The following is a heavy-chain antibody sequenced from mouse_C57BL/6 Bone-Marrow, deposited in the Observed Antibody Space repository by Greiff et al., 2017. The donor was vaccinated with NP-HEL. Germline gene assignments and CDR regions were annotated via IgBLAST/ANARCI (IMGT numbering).Heavy chain of an antibody. CDR2: IDPSDSYT. CDR1: GYTFTSYW. Sequence: ESGAELVMPGASVKLSCKASGYTFTSYWMHWVKQRPGQGLEWIGEIDPSDSYTNYNQKFKGKSTLTVDKSSSTAYMQLSSLTSEDSAVYYCARDGYYPFDYWGQGTTLTVSS. V-gene: IGHV1-69*01. CDR3: ARDGYYPFDY. D-gene: IGHD2-3*01. J-gene: IGHJ2*01.